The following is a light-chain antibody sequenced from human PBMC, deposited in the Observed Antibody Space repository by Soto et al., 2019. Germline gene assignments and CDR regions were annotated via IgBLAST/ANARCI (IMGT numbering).Light chain of an antibody. Sequence: DIQMTQSPSTLSASVGDRVTITCRASQTISSWLAWYQQKPGKAPKLLIYKASNLESGVPSRFSGSGSGTEFTLTISSLQPDDFATYYCQQYNSYWAFGQGTMVDI. V-gene: IGKV1-5*03. CDR1: QTISSW. CDR2: KAS. J-gene: IGKJ1*01. CDR3: QQYNSYWA.